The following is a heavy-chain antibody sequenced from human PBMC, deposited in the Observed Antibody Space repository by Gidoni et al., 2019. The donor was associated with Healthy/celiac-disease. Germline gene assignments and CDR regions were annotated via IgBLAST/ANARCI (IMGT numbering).Heavy chain of an antibody. Sequence: QMQLQESGPGLVKPSETLSLTCTASGGSISSYSWSWIPQPPGKGLEWVGYVYYSGSTNYNPSLKSRVTISVDTSKNQFSLKLSSVTAADTAVYYCARHLVGANDYWGQGTLVTVSS. D-gene: IGHD1-26*01. CDR3: ARHLVGANDY. CDR1: GGSISSYS. J-gene: IGHJ4*02. CDR2: VYYSGST. V-gene: IGHV4-59*01.